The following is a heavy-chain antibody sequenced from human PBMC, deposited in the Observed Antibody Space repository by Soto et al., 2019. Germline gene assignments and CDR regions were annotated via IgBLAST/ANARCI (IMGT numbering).Heavy chain of an antibody. D-gene: IGHD3-3*01. V-gene: IGHV4-34*01. CDR1: GGSFSGYY. CDR2: INHSGST. Sequence: SETLSLTCAVYGGSFSGYYWSWIRQPPGKGLEWIGEINHSGSTNYNPSLKSRVTISVDTSKNQFSLKLSSVTAEDTAVYYCARPPRDFWSGYLFDPWGQGTLVTVSS. CDR3: ARPPRDFWSGYLFDP. J-gene: IGHJ5*02.